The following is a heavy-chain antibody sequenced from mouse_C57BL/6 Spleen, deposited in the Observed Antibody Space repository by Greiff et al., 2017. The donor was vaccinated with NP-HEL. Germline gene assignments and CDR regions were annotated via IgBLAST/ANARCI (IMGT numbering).Heavy chain of an antibody. CDR2: INPNNGGT. J-gene: IGHJ2*01. CDR1: GYTFTDYY. CDR3: ARTTGGNYVGGLDY. Sequence: EVQLQQSGPELVKPGASVKISCKASGYTFTDYYMNWVKQSHGKSLEWIGDINPNNGGTSYNQTFRGKATLTVDKSSSTAYMELRSLTSEDSAVYYWARTTGGNYVGGLDYWGQGTTLTVSS. D-gene: IGHD2-1*01. V-gene: IGHV1-26*01.